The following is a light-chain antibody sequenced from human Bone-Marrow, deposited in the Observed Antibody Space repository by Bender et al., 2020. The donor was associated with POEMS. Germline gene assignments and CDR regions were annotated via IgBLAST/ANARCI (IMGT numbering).Light chain of an antibody. CDR3: AVWNDSLNGWV. V-gene: IGLV1-44*01. Sequence: QPALTQPPSASGTPGQRVTISCSGGSSNIGAHAVNWYQHLPGTAPKLLIYSSHRRPSEVPDRFSGSRSGTSASLAISGLQSEDEADYYCAVWNDSLNGWVFGGGTKLTVL. CDR1: SSNIGAHA. J-gene: IGLJ3*02. CDR2: SSH.